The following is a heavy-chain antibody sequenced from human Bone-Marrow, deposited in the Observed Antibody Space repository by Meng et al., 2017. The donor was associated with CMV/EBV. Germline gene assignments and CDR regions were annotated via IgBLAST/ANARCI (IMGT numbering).Heavy chain of an antibody. Sequence: ESLKIPCAASGFPFRSYWMHWVRQAPEKGLGWVSRINSDGSSTSYSDSVKGRFTISRDNAKNTLYLQMNSLRAEDTAAYYCAVRGAYYYYGMDVWGQGTTVTVSS. D-gene: IGHD4/OR15-4a*01. J-gene: IGHJ6*02. V-gene: IGHV3-74*01. CDR2: INSDGSST. CDR1: GFPFRSYW. CDR3: AVRGAYYYYGMDV.